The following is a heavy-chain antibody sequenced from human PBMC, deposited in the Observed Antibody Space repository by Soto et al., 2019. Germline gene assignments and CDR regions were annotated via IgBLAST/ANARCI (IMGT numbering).Heavy chain of an antibody. D-gene: IGHD6-13*01. CDR2: INDGNGNT. V-gene: IGHV1-3*05. CDR1: GYTFTSYA. J-gene: IGHJ6*02. Sequence: QVQLVQSGAEEKKPGASVKVSCKASGYTFTSYAMHWVRQAPGQRLEGMGWINDGNGNTKYSQKFQGRVTITRDSSASTVYMELSSLRSEATAVYYCASVHSSSWNYYYYYGMDVWGQGTTVTVSS. CDR3: ASVHSSSWNYYYYYGMDV.